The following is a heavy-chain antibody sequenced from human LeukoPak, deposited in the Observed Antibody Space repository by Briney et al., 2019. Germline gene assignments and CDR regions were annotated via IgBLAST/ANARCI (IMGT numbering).Heavy chain of an antibody. CDR2: INHSGST. CDR1: GGSFSGYY. V-gene: IGHV4-34*01. Sequence: PSETLSLTCAVYGGSFSGYYWSWIRLPPGKGLEWIGEINHSGSTNYNPSLKSRVTISVDTSKNQFSLKLSSVTAADTAVYYCARDEGQWLAWGQGTLVTVSS. D-gene: IGHD6-19*01. J-gene: IGHJ4*02. CDR3: ARDEGQWLA.